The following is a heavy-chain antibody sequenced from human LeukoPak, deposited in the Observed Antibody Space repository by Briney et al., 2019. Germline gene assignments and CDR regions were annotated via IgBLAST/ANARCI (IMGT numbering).Heavy chain of an antibody. CDR2: ISYDGSNK. J-gene: IGHJ4*02. CDR1: GFTFSSYG. V-gene: IGHV3-30*18. D-gene: IGHD2-15*01. Sequence: GGSLRLSCAASGFTFSSYGMHWVRQAPGKGLEWVAVISYDGSNKYYADSVKGRFTISRDNSKNTLYLQMDSLRAEDTAVYYCAKVQRGLRWCSGGSCYAPFDYWGQGTLVTVSS. CDR3: AKVQRGLRWCSGGSCYAPFDY.